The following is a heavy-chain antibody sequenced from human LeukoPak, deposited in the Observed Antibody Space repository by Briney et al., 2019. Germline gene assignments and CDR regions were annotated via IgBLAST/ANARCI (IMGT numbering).Heavy chain of an antibody. CDR3: ARMAPIVVVIKGAYYYYYYMDV. CDR1: SGSFSGYY. V-gene: IGHV4-34*01. Sequence: SETLSLTCAVYSGSFSGYYWSWIRQPPGKGLEWIGEINHSGSTNYNPSLKSRVTISVDTSKNQFSLKLSSVTAADTAVYYCARMAPIVVVIKGAYYYYYYMDVWGKGTTVTVSS. D-gene: IGHD3-22*01. CDR2: INHSGST. J-gene: IGHJ6*03.